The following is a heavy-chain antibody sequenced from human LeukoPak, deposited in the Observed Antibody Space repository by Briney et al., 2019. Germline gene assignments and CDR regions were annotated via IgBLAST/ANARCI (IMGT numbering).Heavy chain of an antibody. CDR3: ATSFLGELSSFDY. D-gene: IGHD3-16*02. Sequence: LKISCKGSGYSFTSYWIGWVRQMPGKGLEWTGIIYPGDSDTRYSPSFQGQVTISADKSISTAYLQWSSLKASDTAMYYCATSFLGELSSFDYWGQGTLVTVSS. CDR1: GYSFTSYW. J-gene: IGHJ4*02. CDR2: IYPGDSDT. V-gene: IGHV5-51*01.